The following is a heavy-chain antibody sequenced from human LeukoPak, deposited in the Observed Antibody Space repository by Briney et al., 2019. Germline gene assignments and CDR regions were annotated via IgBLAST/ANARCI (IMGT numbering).Heavy chain of an antibody. V-gene: IGHV1-2*04. CDR2: INPNSGGT. J-gene: IGHJ6*04. D-gene: IGHD3-3*01. Sequence: ASVKVSCKASGYTFTGYYMHWVRQAPGQGLEWMGWINPNSGGTNYAQKFQGWVTMTRDTSISTAYMELSRLRSDDTAVYYCARGYDSVYYYGMDVWGKGTTVPVSS. CDR1: GYTFTGYY. CDR3: ARGYDSVYYYGMDV.